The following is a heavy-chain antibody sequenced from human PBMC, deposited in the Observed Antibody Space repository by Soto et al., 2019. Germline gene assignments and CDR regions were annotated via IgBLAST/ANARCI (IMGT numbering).Heavy chain of an antibody. CDR1: GFTFSSYW. Sequence: EVQLVESGGGLVQPGGSLRLSCAASGFTFSSYWMSWVRQAPGKGLEWVANIKQDGSEKYYVDSVKGRFTISRDNAKNSLYLQMNSLRAEDTAVYYCARGATYYYDSSGYYWGQGTLVTVSS. CDR2: IKQDGSEK. CDR3: ARGATYYYDSSGYY. D-gene: IGHD3-22*01. V-gene: IGHV3-7*05. J-gene: IGHJ4*02.